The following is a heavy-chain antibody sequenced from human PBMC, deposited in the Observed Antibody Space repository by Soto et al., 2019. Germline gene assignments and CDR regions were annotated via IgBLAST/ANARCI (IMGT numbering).Heavy chain of an antibody. V-gene: IGHV3-30-3*01. CDR1: GFTFSSYA. Sequence: QVQLVESGGGVVQPGRSLRLSCAASGFTFSSYAMHWVRQAPGKGLEWVAGISYDGSNKYYADSVKGRFTISRDNSKNTLYLQMNSLRAEYTAVYYCAREDLDGYNSLDYWGQGTLVTVSS. CDR2: ISYDGSNK. D-gene: IGHD5-12*01. CDR3: AREDLDGYNSLDY. J-gene: IGHJ4*02.